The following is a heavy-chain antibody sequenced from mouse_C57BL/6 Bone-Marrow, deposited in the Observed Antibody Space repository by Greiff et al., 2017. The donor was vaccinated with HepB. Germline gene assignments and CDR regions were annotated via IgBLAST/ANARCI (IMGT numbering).Heavy chain of an antibody. V-gene: IGHV1-81*01. D-gene: IGHD2-1*01. CDR2: IYPRSGNT. J-gene: IGHJ4*01. CDR1: GYTFTSYG. CDR3: ARPVYGNTYAMDY. Sequence: VQLQQSGAELARPGASVKLSCKASGYTFTSYGISWVKQRTGQGLEWIGEIYPRSGNTYYNEKFKGKATLTADKSSSTAYMELSSLTSEDSAVYFCARPVYGNTYAMDYWGRGTSITVSA.